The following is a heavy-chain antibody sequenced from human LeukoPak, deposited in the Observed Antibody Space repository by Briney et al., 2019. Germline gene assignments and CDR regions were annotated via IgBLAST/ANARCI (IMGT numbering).Heavy chain of an antibody. J-gene: IGHJ4*02. CDR3: AKDLYYYDSSGYSPFDY. CDR1: GFTFSSYA. V-gene: IGHV3-23*01. Sequence: GGSLRLSCAASGFTFSSYAMSWVRQAPGKGLEWVSAISGSGGSTYYADSVKGRFTISRDNSKNTLYLQMNSLRAEDTAVHYCAKDLYYYDSSGYSPFDYWGQGTLVTVSS. D-gene: IGHD3-22*01. CDR2: ISGSGGST.